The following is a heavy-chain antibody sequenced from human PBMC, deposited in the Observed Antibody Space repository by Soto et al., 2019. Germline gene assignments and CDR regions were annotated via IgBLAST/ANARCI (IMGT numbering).Heavy chain of an antibody. V-gene: IGHV1-69*01. CDR3: ARDWVAYCGGDCYSIGDYYCGMDV. J-gene: IGHJ6*02. CDR2: IIAIICTA. CDR1: GGTFSSYA. D-gene: IGHD2-21*02. Sequence: QVLLVQSGAEVKKPGSSVKVSCKASGGTFSSYAISWVRQAPGQGLEWMGGIIAIICTANYAQKFQGRVTITADESTSTAYMELSSLRSEDTAVYYCARDWVAYCGGDCYSIGDYYCGMDVWGQGTTVTVSS.